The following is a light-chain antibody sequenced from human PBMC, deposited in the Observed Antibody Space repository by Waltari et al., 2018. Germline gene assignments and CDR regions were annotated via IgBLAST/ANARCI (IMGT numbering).Light chain of an antibody. J-gene: IGKJ2*02. Sequence: DIQMTHPPVSLSASVGDTATTTFRASHNIGTFLSWYKQRPAKAPTVLIYAASTLQRGVPSRFSGSGSGTDFTLTIFSLQPEDFATYFCQQTYSALCCTFGQGTKLEIK. V-gene: IGKV1-39*01. CDR2: AAS. CDR1: HNIGTF. CDR3: QQTYSALCCT.